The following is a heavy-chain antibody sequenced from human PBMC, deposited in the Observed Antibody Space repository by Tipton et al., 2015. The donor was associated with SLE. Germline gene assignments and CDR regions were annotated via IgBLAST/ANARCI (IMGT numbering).Heavy chain of an antibody. D-gene: IGHD2-21*01. CDR2: VSYSGST. Sequence: TLSLTCTVSGASISTYYWSWIRQPPGKGLEWIGYVSYSGSTNYNPSLKSRVTISVDTSKNQLSLKLSSVTAADTAVYYCAGGDCGGDCYTDYYGMDVWGQGTTVTVSS. V-gene: IGHV4-59*07. J-gene: IGHJ6*02. CDR3: AGGDCGGDCYTDYYGMDV. CDR1: GASISTYY.